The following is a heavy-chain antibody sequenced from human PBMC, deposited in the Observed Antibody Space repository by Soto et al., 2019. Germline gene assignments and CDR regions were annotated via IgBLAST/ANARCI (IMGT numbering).Heavy chain of an antibody. CDR2: IYWDDDK. D-gene: IGHD3-10*01. V-gene: IGHV2-5*02. CDR1: GFSLSTSGVG. Sequence: QITLKESGPTLVKPTQTLTLTCTFSGFSLSTSGVGVGWIRQPPGKALEWLALIYWDDDKRYSPSLKSRLTSTKDPSNNQVVLTMTNMDPVDTATYYCAHTRLSFGENWFDPWGQGTLVTVSS. CDR3: AHTRLSFGENWFDP. J-gene: IGHJ5*02.